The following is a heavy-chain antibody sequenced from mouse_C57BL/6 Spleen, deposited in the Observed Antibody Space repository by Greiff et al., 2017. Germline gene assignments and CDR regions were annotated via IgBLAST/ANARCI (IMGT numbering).Heavy chain of an antibody. CDR3: TREGGTWGPWFAY. Sequence: QVQLQQSGAELVRPGASVTLSCKASGYTFTDYEMHWVKQTPVHGLEWIGAIDPETGGTAYNQKFKGKAILTADKSSSTAYMELRSLTSEDSAVYYCTREGGTWGPWFAYWGQGTLVTVSA. D-gene: IGHD3-3*01. CDR1: GYTFTDYE. CDR2: IDPETGGT. V-gene: IGHV1-15*01. J-gene: IGHJ3*01.